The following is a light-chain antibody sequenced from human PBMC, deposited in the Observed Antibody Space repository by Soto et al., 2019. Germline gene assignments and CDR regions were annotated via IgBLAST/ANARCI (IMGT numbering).Light chain of an antibody. Sequence: ENVLTQSPGTLSLSPGDSAHLSCTAFQHISRNYLAWYQQKPGQAPRLLIFSTSTRATGIPERFSGGGSGTDFTLSISRLEPEDFAVYYCQQYASSPLLTFGGGTKVDIK. J-gene: IGKJ4*01. CDR3: QQYASSPLLT. CDR1: QHISRNY. CDR2: STS. V-gene: IGKV3-20*01.